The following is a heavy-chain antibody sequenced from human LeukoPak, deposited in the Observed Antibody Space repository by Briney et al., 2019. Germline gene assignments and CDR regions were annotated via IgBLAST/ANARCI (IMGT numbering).Heavy chain of an antibody. V-gene: IGHV1-46*01. Sequence: MHWVRQAPGQGLEWMGIINPSGGSTSYAQKFQGRVTMTRDTSTSTVYMELSSLRSEDTAVYYCASLFNAAWGQGTLVTVSS. J-gene: IGHJ5*02. CDR2: INPSGGST. CDR3: ASLFNAA.